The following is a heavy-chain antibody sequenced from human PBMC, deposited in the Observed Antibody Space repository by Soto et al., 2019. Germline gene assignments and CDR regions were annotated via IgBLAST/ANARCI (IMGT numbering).Heavy chain of an antibody. J-gene: IGHJ6*02. Sequence: QVQLVQSGAEVKKPGASVNVSCKASGYTFTSYYIHWVRQAPGQGLEWMGKINPNDGYTNYAQKFQGRLNMTRDTSTSTVYMELSSLRSEDTAAYYCARDHRTLRVYGMDVWGQGTTVTVSS. CDR3: ARDHRTLRVYGMDV. CDR2: INPNDGYT. V-gene: IGHV1-46*01. CDR1: GYTFTSYY. D-gene: IGHD3-3*01.